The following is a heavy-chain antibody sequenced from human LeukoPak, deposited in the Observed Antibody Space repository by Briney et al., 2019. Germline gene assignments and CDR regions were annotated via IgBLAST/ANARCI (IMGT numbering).Heavy chain of an antibody. CDR1: GFTFSSYW. J-gene: IGHJ4*02. D-gene: IGHD2-15*01. V-gene: IGHV3-7*01. Sequence: GSLRLSCAASGFTFSSYWMSWVRQAPGKGLEWVANIKQDGSEKYYVDSVKGRFTISRDNAKNSLYLQMNSLRAEDTAVYYCARVVPGSGWRFDYWGQGTLVTVSS. CDR2: IKQDGSEK. CDR3: ARVVPGSGWRFDY.